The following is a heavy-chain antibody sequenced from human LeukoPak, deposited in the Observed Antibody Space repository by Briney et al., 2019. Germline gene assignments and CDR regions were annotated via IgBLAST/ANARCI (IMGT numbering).Heavy chain of an antibody. CDR2: IKRDESEQ. CDR3: ALNMVGGQIFDF. J-gene: IGHJ4*02. CDR1: GFTFSHYW. Sequence: GGSLRLSCAASGFTFSHYWMSWVRQAPGKGLEWVADIKRDESEQHYVDSVKGRFTISRDNAKNSLYLQMNSLRAEDTAVYYCALNMVGGQIFDFWGQGTLVTVSS. V-gene: IGHV3-7*01. D-gene: IGHD3-10*01.